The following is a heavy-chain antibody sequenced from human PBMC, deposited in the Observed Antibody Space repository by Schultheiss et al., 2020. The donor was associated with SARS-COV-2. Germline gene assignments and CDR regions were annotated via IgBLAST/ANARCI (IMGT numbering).Heavy chain of an antibody. J-gene: IGHJ4*02. CDR1: GGSISSGDYY. V-gene: IGHV4-31*03. CDR2: IYYSGST. CDR3: ARGRPSSGCIDY. Sequence: LRLSCTVSGGSISSGDYYWSWIRQHPGKGLEWIGYIYYSGSTYYNPSLKSRVTISVDTSKNQFSLKLSSVTAADTAVYYCARGRPSSGCIDYWGQGTLVTVSS. D-gene: IGHD6-19*01.